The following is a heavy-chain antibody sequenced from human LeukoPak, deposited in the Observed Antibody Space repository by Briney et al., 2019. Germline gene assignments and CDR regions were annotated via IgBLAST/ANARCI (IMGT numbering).Heavy chain of an antibody. CDR3: XRDHSSSYVSDYFDY. CDR1: GFTFSSYV. CDR2: ISYDGSNK. D-gene: IGHD6-6*01. J-gene: IGHJ4*02. Sequence: GGSLRLSCAASGFTFSSYVMHWVRQAPGKGLEWVAVISYDGSNKYYADSVKGRFAISRDNSKNTLYLQMNSLRAEDTAVHYCXRDHSSSYVSDYFDYWGQGTLVTVSS. V-gene: IGHV3-30*09.